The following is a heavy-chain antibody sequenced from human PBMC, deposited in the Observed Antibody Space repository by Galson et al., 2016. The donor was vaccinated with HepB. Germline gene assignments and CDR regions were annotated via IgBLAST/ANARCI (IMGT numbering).Heavy chain of an antibody. V-gene: IGHV6-1*01. Sequence: AISGDSVSSEDAAWNWIRQSPSRGLEWLGRTCYRSKWYNEYAVSVQSRITINPDTSKSQFSLQLNSVTLEDTAVYYCARGVAPWALGSLGFHMDVWGQGTTVTVSS. CDR1: GDSVSSEDAA. J-gene: IGHJ6*02. CDR3: ARGVAPWALGSLGFHMDV. D-gene: IGHD1-26*01. CDR2: TCYRSKWYN.